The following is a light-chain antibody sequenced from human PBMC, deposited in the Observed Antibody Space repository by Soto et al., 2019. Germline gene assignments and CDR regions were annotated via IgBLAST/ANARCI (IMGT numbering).Light chain of an antibody. J-gene: IGLJ3*02. CDR2: VGTGGIVG. Sequence: QAVVTQPPSASASLRASVTLTCTLSSGYSNYKVDWYQQRPGKGPRFVMRVGTGGIVGSKGDGIPDRFSVLGSGLNRYLTIKNIQEEDESDYHCGADHGSGSNFVWVFGGGTQLTVL. V-gene: IGLV9-49*01. CDR1: SGYSNYK. CDR3: GADHGSGSNFVWV.